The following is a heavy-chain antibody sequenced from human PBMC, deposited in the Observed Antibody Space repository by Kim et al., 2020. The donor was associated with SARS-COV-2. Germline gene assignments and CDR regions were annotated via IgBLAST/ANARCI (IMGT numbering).Heavy chain of an antibody. V-gene: IGHV3-7*01. CDR2: IKQDGSEK. CDR3: ARDDLLGATLD. CDR1: GFTFNKYW. D-gene: IGHD1-26*01. J-gene: IGHJ4*02. Sequence: GGSLRLSCAASGFTFNKYWMTWVRQAPGKGLEWVANIKQDGSEKHYVDSVKGRFTISRDNAKNLLYLQINSLRVEDTAVYYCARDDLLGATLDWGQGTLVTVSS.